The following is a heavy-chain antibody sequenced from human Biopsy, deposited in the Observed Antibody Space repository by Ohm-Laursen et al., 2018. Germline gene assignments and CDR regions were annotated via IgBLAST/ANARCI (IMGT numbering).Heavy chain of an antibody. J-gene: IGHJ1*01. Sequence: ASVKVSCKASGYTFTGQYLHWVRQVPGQGLEWMGWINPHSGTTKFARDFQGRVTMTRDTSITTAYMELRRLRSNDTAVYYCAKGQDLRGGAEYFQHWGQGALVTVSS. CDR2: INPHSGTT. D-gene: IGHD2-15*01. CDR1: GYTFTGQY. V-gene: IGHV1-2*02. CDR3: AKGQDLRGGAEYFQH.